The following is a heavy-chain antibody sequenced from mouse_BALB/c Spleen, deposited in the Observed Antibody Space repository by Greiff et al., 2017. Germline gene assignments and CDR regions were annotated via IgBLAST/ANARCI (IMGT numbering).Heavy chain of an antibody. V-gene: IGHV1-7*01. CDR1: GYTFTSYW. J-gene: IGHJ2*01. CDR3: YYYGSSYYFDY. CDR2: INPSTGYT. D-gene: IGHD1-1*01. Sequence: VQRVESGAELAKPGASVKMSCKASGYTFTSYWMHWVKQRPGQGLEWIGYINPSTGYTEYNQKFKDKATLTADKSSSTAYMQLSSLTSEDSAVYYCYYYGSSYYFDYWGQGTTLTVSS.